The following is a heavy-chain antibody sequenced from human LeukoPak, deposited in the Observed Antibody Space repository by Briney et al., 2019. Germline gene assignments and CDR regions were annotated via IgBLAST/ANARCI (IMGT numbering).Heavy chain of an antibody. CDR3: ASNIVVVPAAIGGYSSSWWLFDY. CDR1: GYTFTSYG. J-gene: IGHJ4*02. CDR2: ISAYNGNT. V-gene: IGHV1-18*01. D-gene: IGHD2-2*01. Sequence: ASVKVSCKASGYTFTSYGISWVRQAPGQGLEWMGWISAYNGNTNYAQKLQGRLTMTTDTSTSTAYMELRSLRSDDTAVYYCASNIVVVPAAIGGYSSSWWLFDYWGQGTLVTVSS.